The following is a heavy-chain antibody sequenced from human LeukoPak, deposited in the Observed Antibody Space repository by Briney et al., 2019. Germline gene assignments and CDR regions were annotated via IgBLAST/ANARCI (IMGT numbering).Heavy chain of an antibody. D-gene: IGHD4-17*01. J-gene: IGHJ4*02. V-gene: IGHV5-51*01. Sequence: GEALKISCKGSGYSFTIYWIGWVRQMPGKGLEWRGIRYPGDFDTRYSPSFQGQAAFSADKSITTAYLQWSSLKPSDTAMYYCARGHRGYDYGTFDYWGQGTLVTVPS. CDR3: ARGHRGYDYGTFDY. CDR1: GYSFTIYW. CDR2: RYPGDFDT.